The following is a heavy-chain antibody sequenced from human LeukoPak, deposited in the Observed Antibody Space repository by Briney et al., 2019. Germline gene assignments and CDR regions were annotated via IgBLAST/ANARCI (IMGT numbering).Heavy chain of an antibody. CDR1: GYSFTSYW. CDR2: IYPADSDI. D-gene: IGHD2-15*01. CDR3: ARHDTSATCY. V-gene: IGHV5-51*01. Sequence: GESLKISCKGSGYSFTSYWIAWVRQMPGKGLEWMGIIYPADSDIRYNPSFQGQVTISADKSISTAYLQWTRLKASDTAMYSFARHDTSATCYWGQGTLVTVSS. J-gene: IGHJ4*02.